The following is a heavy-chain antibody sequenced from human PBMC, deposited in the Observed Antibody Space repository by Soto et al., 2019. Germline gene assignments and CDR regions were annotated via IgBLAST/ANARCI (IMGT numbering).Heavy chain of an antibody. CDR2: VFYTGFT. CDR3: ARGGGYDSFDF. Sequence: SETLSLTCAVSGGSISGSYYYWGWLRQSPGKGPEWIGSVFYTGFTSYNPSLESRVSVSVDTSKNQFSLKVSGVSAADTAVYYCARGGGYDSFDFWGQGVLVTVSS. V-gene: IGHV4-39*01. CDR1: GGSISGSYYY. J-gene: IGHJ4*02. D-gene: IGHD3-22*01.